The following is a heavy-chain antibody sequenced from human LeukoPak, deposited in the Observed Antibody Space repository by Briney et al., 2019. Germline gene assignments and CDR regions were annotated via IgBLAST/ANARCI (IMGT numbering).Heavy chain of an antibody. CDR2: ISSSSSYI. CDR3: ARVSSSTSCPDCYYMDV. J-gene: IGHJ6*03. D-gene: IGHD2-2*01. CDR1: GFTFSSYS. Sequence: PGGSLRLSCAASGFTFSSYSMNWVRQAPGKGLEWVSSISSSSSYIYYADSVKGRFTISRDNAKNSLYLQMNSLRAEDTAVYYCARVSSSTSCPDCYYMDVWGKGTTVTVSS. V-gene: IGHV3-21*01.